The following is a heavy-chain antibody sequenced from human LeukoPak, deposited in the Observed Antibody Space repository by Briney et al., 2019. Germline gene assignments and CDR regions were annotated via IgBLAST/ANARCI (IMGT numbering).Heavy chain of an antibody. D-gene: IGHD6-13*01. Sequence: SLRLSCAPSGFTFDDYAMHWVRQAPGKGLEWVSGISWNSGSIGYADSVKGRFTISRDNAKNSLYLQMNSLRAEDTALYYCAKEGGSSSWEPPDEYYFDYWGQGTLVSVSS. V-gene: IGHV3-9*01. CDR3: AKEGGSSSWEPPDEYYFDY. CDR1: GFTFDDYA. J-gene: IGHJ4*02. CDR2: ISWNSGSI.